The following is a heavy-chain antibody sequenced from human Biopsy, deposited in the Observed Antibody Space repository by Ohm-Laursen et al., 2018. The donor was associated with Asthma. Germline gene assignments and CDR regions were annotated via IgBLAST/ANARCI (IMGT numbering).Heavy chain of an antibody. CDR3: ARGYSSSWYFGY. D-gene: IGHD6-13*01. CDR2: ISSRGSNI. J-gene: IGHJ4*02. V-gene: IGHV3-11*01. CDR1: GFTFRDYY. Sequence: SLRLSCAASGFTFRDYYMTWIRQAPGKGLEWVAYISSRGSNIFYADSVKGRFTISRDNAKKSLFLEMNSLTVEDTAMYFCARGYSSSWYFGYWGQGTLVTVSS.